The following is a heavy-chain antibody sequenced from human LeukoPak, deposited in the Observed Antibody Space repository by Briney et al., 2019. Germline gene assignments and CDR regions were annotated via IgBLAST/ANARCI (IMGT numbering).Heavy chain of an antibody. V-gene: IGHV4-31*03. J-gene: IGHJ4*02. Sequence: PSETLSLTCSVSGGSITSSSYYWDWVRQPPGKGLEWIGYIYYSGSAYYNPSLKSRVTISVDTSENQFSLKLSSVTAADTAVYYCARVNYGSATKEDYWGQGTLVTVSS. D-gene: IGHD3-10*01. CDR1: GGSITSSSYY. CDR3: ARVNYGSATKEDY. CDR2: IYYSGSA.